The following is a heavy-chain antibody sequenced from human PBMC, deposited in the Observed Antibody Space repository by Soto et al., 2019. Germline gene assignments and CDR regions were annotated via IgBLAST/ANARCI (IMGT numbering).Heavy chain of an antibody. V-gene: IGHV3-23*01. Sequence: EVQLLESGGGLVQPGGSLRLSCAASGFTFSSYAMSWVRQAPGKGLEWVSAVSGSGGSTYYADSVKGRFTISRDNSKNTLYLQMNSLRAEDTAVYYCARLPGTSYYFDYWGQGTLVTVSS. CDR3: ARLPGTSYYFDY. CDR2: VSGSGGST. J-gene: IGHJ4*02. D-gene: IGHD3-10*01. CDR1: GFTFSSYA.